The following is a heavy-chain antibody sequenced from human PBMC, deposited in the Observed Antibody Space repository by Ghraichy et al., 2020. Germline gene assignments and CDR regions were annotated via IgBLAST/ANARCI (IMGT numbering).Heavy chain of an antibody. CDR1: GGSISSYY. D-gene: IGHD3-3*01. Sequence: SETLSLTCTVSGGSISSYYWSWIRQPPGKGLEWIGYIYYSGSTNYNPSLKSRVTISVDTSKNQFSLKLSSVTAADTAVYYCASTPFWSGPNAFDIWGQGTMVTVSS. J-gene: IGHJ3*02. V-gene: IGHV4-59*01. CDR3: ASTPFWSGPNAFDI. CDR2: IYYSGST.